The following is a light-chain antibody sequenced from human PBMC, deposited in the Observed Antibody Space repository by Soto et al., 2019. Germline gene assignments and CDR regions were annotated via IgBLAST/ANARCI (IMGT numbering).Light chain of an antibody. CDR2: GAS. V-gene: IGKV3-20*01. CDR1: QSVRSNY. Sequence: EIVLTQSPGTLSLSPGERATLSCRASQSVRSNYLAWYQQRPGQAPRLLMYGASSRATGISDRFSGSGSGTDFTLTISGLEPEDFAVYYCQQYGVSPNTFGGGTKVEIK. CDR3: QQYGVSPNT. J-gene: IGKJ4*01.